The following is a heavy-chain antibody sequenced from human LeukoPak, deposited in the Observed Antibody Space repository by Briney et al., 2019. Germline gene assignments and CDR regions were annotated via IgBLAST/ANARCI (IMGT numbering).Heavy chain of an antibody. D-gene: IGHD1-26*01. J-gene: IGHJ4*02. CDR3: ARDGRWELAY. CDR2: IYYSGST. V-gene: IGHV4-59*01. CDR1: GGSISSYY. Sequence: SETLSLTCTVSGGSISSYYWSWIRQPPGKGLEWIGYIYYSGSTNYNPSLKSRVTISVDTSKNQFSLKLSSVTAEDTAVYYCARDGRWELAYWGQGTLVTVSS.